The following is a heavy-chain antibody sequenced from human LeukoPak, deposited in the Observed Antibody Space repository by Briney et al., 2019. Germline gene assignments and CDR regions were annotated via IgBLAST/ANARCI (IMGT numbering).Heavy chain of an antibody. D-gene: IGHD1-14*01. CDR1: GFTFSSYG. J-gene: IGHJ3*02. CDR2: IWYDGSNK. V-gene: IGHV3-33*06. CDR3: AKHQDHGAFDI. Sequence: GGSLRLSCAASGFTFSSYGMHWVRQAPGKGLEWVAVIWYDGSNKYYADSVKGRFTISRDNSKNTLYLQMNSLRAEDTAVYYCAKHQDHGAFDIWGQGTMVTVSS.